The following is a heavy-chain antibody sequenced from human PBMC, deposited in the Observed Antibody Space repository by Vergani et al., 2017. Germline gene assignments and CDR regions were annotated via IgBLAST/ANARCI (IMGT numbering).Heavy chain of an antibody. D-gene: IGHD6-19*01. J-gene: IGHJ3*02. CDR2: IKEDGSEK. V-gene: IGHV3-7*01. Sequence: EQVVESGGGVVQPGRSLRLSCAASGFIFSSYDMHWVRQAPGKGLEWVANIKEDGSEKYYEDPVKGRFTISRDNAKNSLYLQMNSLRAEDTAVYYCARDRGSTGWTDAFDIWGQGTMVTVSS. CDR3: ARDRGSTGWTDAFDI. CDR1: GFIFSSYD.